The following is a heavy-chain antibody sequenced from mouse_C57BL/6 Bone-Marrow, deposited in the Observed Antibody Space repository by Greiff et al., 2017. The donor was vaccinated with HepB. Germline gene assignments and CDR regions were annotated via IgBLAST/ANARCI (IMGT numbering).Heavy chain of an antibody. Sequence: VQLQQSGPVLVKPGASVKMSCKASGYTFTDYYMNWVKQSHGKSLEWIGVINPYNGGTSYNQKFKGKATLTVDKSSSTAYMELNSLTSEDSAVYYCARWHYYGSSPYYFDYWGQGTTLTVSS. CDR2: INPYNGGT. CDR3: ARWHYYGSSPYYFDY. J-gene: IGHJ2*01. CDR1: GYTFTDYY. D-gene: IGHD1-1*01. V-gene: IGHV1-19*01.